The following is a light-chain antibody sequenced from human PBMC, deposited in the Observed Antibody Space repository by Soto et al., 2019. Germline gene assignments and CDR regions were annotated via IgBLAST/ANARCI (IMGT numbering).Light chain of an antibody. Sequence: FVLTQSPGNLSLSPGERVTLSCKVSQSVTNSELAWYQQKPGQAPRLLIYAASSRATGIPDRFSGGGSGTDFTLTISRLEPEDFAVYYCQQYGYSPITFGQGTRLEIK. CDR1: QSVTNSE. J-gene: IGKJ5*01. CDR2: AAS. CDR3: QQYGYSPIT. V-gene: IGKV3-20*01.